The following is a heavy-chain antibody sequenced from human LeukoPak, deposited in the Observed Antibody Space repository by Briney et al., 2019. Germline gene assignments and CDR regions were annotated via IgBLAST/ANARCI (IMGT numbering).Heavy chain of an antibody. J-gene: IGHJ4*02. CDR2: IKQDGSEK. CDR1: GFTFSSYW. CDR3: ARVYYYDSSGYYGFFDY. V-gene: IGHV3-7*04. Sequence: PGGSLRLSCAASGFTFSSYWMSWVRQAPGKGLEWVANIKQDGSEKCYVDSVKGRFTISRDNAKNSLYLQMNSLRAEDTAVYYCARVYYYDSSGYYGFFDYWGQGTLVTVSS. D-gene: IGHD3-22*01.